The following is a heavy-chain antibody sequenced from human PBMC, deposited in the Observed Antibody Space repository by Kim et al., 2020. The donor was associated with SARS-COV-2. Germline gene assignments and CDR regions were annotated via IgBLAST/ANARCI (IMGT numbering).Heavy chain of an antibody. Sequence: SETLSLTCAVYGGSFSGYYWSWIRQPPGKGLEWIGEINHSGSTNYNPSLKSRVTISVDTSKNQFSLKLSSVTAADTAVYYCARGEVGYSGYGGIDPWGQGTLVTVSS. CDR1: GGSFSGYY. CDR2: INHSGST. CDR3: ARGEVGYSGYGGIDP. D-gene: IGHD5-12*01. V-gene: IGHV4-34*01. J-gene: IGHJ5*02.